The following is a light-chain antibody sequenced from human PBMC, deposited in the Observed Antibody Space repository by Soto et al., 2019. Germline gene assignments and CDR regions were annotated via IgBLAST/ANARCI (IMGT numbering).Light chain of an antibody. CDR1: SSNIGNNY. J-gene: IGLJ2*01. CDR3: GTWDSSLSAL. Sequence: QSVLTQPPSVSAAPGQKVTISCSGSSSNIGNNYVSWYQQLPATAPKLLIYDNNKRPSRIPDRFSGSKSGTSATLGITGLQTGDEADYYCGTWDSSLSALFGGGTKVTVL. CDR2: DNN. V-gene: IGLV1-51*01.